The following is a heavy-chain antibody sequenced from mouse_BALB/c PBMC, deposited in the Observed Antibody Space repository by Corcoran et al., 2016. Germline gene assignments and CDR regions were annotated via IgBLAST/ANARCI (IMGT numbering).Heavy chain of an antibody. D-gene: IGHD1-1*01. CDR2: INPNNGGT. V-gene: IGHV1-18*01. J-gene: IGHJ2*01. CDR3: ARRPGSSPYYFAY. CDR1: GYTFTDYN. Sequence: EVLLQQSGPELVKPGASVKIPCKASGYTFTDYNMDWVKQSHGKSLEWIGDINPNNGGTIYNQKFKGKATLTVDKSSSTAYMELRSLTSEDTAVYYCARRPGSSPYYFAYWGQGTTLTVSS.